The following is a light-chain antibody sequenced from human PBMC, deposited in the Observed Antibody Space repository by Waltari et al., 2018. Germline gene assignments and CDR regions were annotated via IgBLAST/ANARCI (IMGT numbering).Light chain of an antibody. CDR1: SNDVGFSNS. CDR3: SSESSDKVVL. V-gene: IGLV2-14*03. J-gene: IGLJ3*02. CDR2: DVS. Sequence: QSALTQPASVSGSPGQSVTISCTGTSNDVGFSNSVSWYQDHPGQGPKVIIYDVSDRPSGGSARFSRSKSGNTASLTISGLQAEDEADYYCSSESSDKVVLFGGGTKVTVL.